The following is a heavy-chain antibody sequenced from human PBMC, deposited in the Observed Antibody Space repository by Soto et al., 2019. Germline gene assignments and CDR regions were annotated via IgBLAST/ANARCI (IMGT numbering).Heavy chain of an antibody. J-gene: IGHJ2*01. Sequence: QVQLQESGPGLVKPSETLSLTCTVSGGSISGGVHSWSWIRQPPGKGLEWIVHIFDSGRTYYHPSLKSRLTISVDTSKNQFSLRLSSVTAADTAVYYCAREIMPMTNDWYFDLWGRGTLVTVSS. CDR3: AREIMPMTNDWYFDL. CDR2: IFDSGRT. V-gene: IGHV4-30-4*01. CDR1: GGSISGGVHS. D-gene: IGHD2-8*01.